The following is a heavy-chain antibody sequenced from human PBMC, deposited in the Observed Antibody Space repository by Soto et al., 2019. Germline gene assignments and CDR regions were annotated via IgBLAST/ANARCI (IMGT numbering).Heavy chain of an antibody. CDR2: IYYSGST. CDR3: AAQYYGSGSYYAFPIYCYYGMDV. V-gene: IGHV4-59*01. J-gene: IGHJ6*02. Sequence: SETLSLTCTASGGSISSYHWNWIRQPPGKGLEWIGYIYYSGSTNYNPSLERRVTISVDTSKSQFSLKLSSVTAADTAVYYCAAQYYGSGSYYAFPIYCYYGMDVWGQGTTVTVSS. D-gene: IGHD3-10*01. CDR1: GGSISSYH.